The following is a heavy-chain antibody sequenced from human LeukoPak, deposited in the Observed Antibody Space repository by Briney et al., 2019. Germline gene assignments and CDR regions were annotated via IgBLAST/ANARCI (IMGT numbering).Heavy chain of an antibody. CDR2: LSGTGGST. CDR1: GFTFSNYA. V-gene: IGHV3-23*01. Sequence: GGSLRLSCAASGFTFSNYAMSWVRQAPGKGLEWVSTLSGTGGSTYYADSVKGRFTISRDNSKNTLYLQVSSLRAEDTAVYYCARAGVLWFGESKFDYWGQGTQVTVSS. J-gene: IGHJ4*02. CDR3: ARAGVLWFGESKFDY. D-gene: IGHD3-10*01.